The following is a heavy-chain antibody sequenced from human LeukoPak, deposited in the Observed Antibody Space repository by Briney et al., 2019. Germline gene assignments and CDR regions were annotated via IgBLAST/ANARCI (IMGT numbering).Heavy chain of an antibody. J-gene: IGHJ4*02. Sequence: GASVKVSCKASGYTFTSYGISWVRQAPGQGLEWMGWISAYNGYTNYAQKLQGRVTVTTDTSTSTAYMELRSLRSDDTAVYYCARDPGAYSGYDPYYFDYWAREPWSPSPQ. CDR3: ARDPGAYSGYDPYYFDY. CDR2: ISAYNGYT. V-gene: IGHV1-18*01. D-gene: IGHD5-12*01. CDR1: GYTFTSYG.